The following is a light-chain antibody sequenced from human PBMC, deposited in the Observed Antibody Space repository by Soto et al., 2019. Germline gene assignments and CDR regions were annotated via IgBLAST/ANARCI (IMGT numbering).Light chain of an antibody. V-gene: IGKV3-20*01. J-gene: IGKJ1*01. CDR3: QQYGSSGT. CDR1: QSVSNNY. Sequence: EIVMTQSASTLSASPGERATLSCRASQSVSNNYLAWYQQKPGQAPRLLIYGASNRATGIPDRFSGSGSGTDFTLTISRLEPEDFAVYYCQQYGSSGTFGQGTKVDIK. CDR2: GAS.